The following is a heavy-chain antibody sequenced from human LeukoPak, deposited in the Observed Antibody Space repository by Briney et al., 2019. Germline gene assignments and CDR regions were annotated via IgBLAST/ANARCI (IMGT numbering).Heavy chain of an antibody. V-gene: IGHV3-7*01. CDR3: ATSRLRAAYDI. Sequence: QPGGSLRLSCAASGFTFSNYWMTWVRQAPGQGLEWVTNIKFDGSEKHYADSVKGRLTISRDNAKNSLSLQINSLRAEDTAVYYCATSRLRAAYDIWGQGTLVTVSS. CDR2: IKFDGSEK. D-gene: IGHD4-17*01. J-gene: IGHJ3*02. CDR1: GFTFSNYW.